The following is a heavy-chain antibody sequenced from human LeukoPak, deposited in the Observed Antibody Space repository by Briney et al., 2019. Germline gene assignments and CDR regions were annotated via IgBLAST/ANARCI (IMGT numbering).Heavy chain of an antibody. D-gene: IGHD3-9*01. V-gene: IGHV1-24*01. Sequence: GASVKVSCKVSGYTLTELSIHWVRQAPGKGLEWMGGFDPEDGETIYAQKFQGRVTMTRDMSTSTVYMELSSLRSEDTAVYYCARSSQDDILTGDAFDIWGQGTMVTVSS. J-gene: IGHJ3*02. CDR3: ARSSQDDILTGDAFDI. CDR1: GYTLTELS. CDR2: FDPEDGET.